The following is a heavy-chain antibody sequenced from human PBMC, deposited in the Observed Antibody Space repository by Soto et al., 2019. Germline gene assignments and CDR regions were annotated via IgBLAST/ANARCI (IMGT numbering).Heavy chain of an antibody. Sequence: SETLSLTCAVYGGSFSGYYWSWIRQPPGKGLEWIGEINHSGSTNYNPSLKSRVTISVDTSKNQFSLKLSSVTAADTAVYYCARGSSSWYGGDFDYWGQGTLVTFAS. J-gene: IGHJ4*02. V-gene: IGHV4-34*01. D-gene: IGHD6-13*01. CDR2: INHSGST. CDR3: ARGSSSWYGGDFDY. CDR1: GGSFSGYY.